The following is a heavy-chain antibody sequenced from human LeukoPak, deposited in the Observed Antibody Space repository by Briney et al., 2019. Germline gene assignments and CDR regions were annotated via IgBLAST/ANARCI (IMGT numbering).Heavy chain of an antibody. D-gene: IGHD1-26*01. CDR3: ARNASDSGTSYFDY. V-gene: IGHV4-39*01. Sequence: PSETLSLTCTVSGGSISSGTYYWGWVRQPPGKGLEWIGSIYYSGSTSYNPSLKSRVTISVDTSKNQFSLKLDSVTAADTAVYYCARNASDSGTSYFDYWGQGNLVTASS. CDR1: GGSISSGTYY. J-gene: IGHJ4*02. CDR2: IYYSGST.